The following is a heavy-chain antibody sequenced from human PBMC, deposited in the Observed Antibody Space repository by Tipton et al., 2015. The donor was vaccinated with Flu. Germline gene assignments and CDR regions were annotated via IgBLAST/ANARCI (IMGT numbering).Heavy chain of an antibody. Sequence: SLRLSCAVSGFTFKDYAMTWVRQAPGKGLEWVSTISSGGGSTYYADSVKGRFTISRDNSKSTLSLQMNSLRAEDTAVYYCAKYGYYERNGSYFIGRPLDYWGQGTLVTVSS. V-gene: IGHV3-23*01. CDR3: AKYGYYERNGSYFIGRPLDY. CDR2: ISSGGGST. J-gene: IGHJ4*02. D-gene: IGHD3-22*01. CDR1: GFTFKDYA.